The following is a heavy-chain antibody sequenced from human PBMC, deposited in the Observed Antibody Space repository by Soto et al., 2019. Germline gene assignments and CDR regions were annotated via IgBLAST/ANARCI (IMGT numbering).Heavy chain of an antibody. V-gene: IGHV3-13*01. J-gene: IGHJ6*02. CDR2: IGSAGDT. D-gene: IGHD3-10*01. CDR3: ARGDYSSGCYHSGVGV. CDR1: GVTFRSYD. Sequence: EVQLVESGGGLVQPGGSLRLSCAASGVTFRSYDMHWVRQSPGKGLEWVSAIGSAGDTYYLGAVKGRFTISRDNAANSLYLQMTSMRVEATAVYYCARGDYSSGCYHSGVGVWGQGNTVTVSS.